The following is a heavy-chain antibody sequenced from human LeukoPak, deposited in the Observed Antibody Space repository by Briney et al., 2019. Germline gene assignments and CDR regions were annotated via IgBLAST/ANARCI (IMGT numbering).Heavy chain of an antibody. V-gene: IGHV3-30*04. Sequence: GRSLRLSCAASGFTFRSYAMHWARQAPGKGLEWVADISYDGSNKYYADSVRGRFTISRDNSKNTLYLQMNSLGAEDTAVYYCTKDLYGSGSKSCGMDVWGKGTTVTVSS. CDR3: TKDLYGSGSKSCGMDV. CDR1: GFTFRSYA. CDR2: ISYDGSNK. J-gene: IGHJ6*04. D-gene: IGHD3-10*01.